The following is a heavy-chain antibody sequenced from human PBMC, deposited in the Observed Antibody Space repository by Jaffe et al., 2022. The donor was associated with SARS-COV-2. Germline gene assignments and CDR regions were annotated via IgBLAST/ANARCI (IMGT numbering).Heavy chain of an antibody. Sequence: QVQLVESGGGVVQPGRSLRLSCAASGFTFSSYAMHWVRQAPGKGLEWVAVISYDGSNKYYADSVKGRFTISRDNSKNTLYLQMNSLRAEDTAVYYCARRGATGTTYYYYGMDVWGQGTTVTVSS. CDR1: GFTFSSYA. D-gene: IGHD1-26*01. V-gene: IGHV3-30-3*01. CDR2: ISYDGSNK. CDR3: ARRGATGTTYYYYGMDV. J-gene: IGHJ6*02.